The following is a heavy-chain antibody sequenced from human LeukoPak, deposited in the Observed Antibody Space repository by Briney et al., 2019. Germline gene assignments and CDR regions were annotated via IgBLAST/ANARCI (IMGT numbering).Heavy chain of an antibody. CDR1: GYSFTSYW. CDR3: ARQEGYCSSTSCEGEDY. D-gene: IGHD2-2*01. V-gene: IGHV5-10-1*01. Sequence: GESLKISCKVSGYSFTSYWISWVRQMPGKGLEWMGRIDPSDSYTNYSPSFQGHVTISADKSISTAYLQWSSLKASDTAMYYCARQEGYCSSTSCEGEDYWGQGTLVTVSS. CDR2: IDPSDSYT. J-gene: IGHJ4*02.